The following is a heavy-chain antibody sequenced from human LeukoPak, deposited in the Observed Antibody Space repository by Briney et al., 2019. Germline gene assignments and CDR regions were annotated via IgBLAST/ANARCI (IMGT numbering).Heavy chain of an antibody. CDR1: GDSISSSNYY. CDR3: ARLAWALLPPHFDF. V-gene: IGHV4-39*01. J-gene: IGHJ4*02. CDR2: IFYSGDT. Sequence: SETLSLTCNVSGDSISSSNYYWDWIRQPPGKDLEWIGSIFYSGDTSYNPSLRSRVTISIDTSKNQFSLKLNSVTAADTAVYYCARLAWALLPPHFDFWGQGTLVTVSS. D-gene: IGHD3-3*02.